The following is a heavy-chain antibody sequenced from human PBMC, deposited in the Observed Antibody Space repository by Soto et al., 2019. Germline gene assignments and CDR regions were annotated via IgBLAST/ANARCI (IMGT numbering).Heavy chain of an antibody. D-gene: IGHD2-15*01. CDR1: GYSFTSYL. J-gene: IGHJ6*01. V-gene: IGHV5-51*01. CDR3: AIPLGYGYCSGGSCYGDYYGMEV. CDR2: IYPGDSDT. Sequence: PGESLKISCKGSGYSFTSYLICWVRQMPVKGLEWMGIIYPGDSDTRYSPSFQGQVTISADKSISTAYLQWSSLKASDTAMYYCAIPLGYGYCSGGSCYGDYYGMEVWGQGTTLAVSS.